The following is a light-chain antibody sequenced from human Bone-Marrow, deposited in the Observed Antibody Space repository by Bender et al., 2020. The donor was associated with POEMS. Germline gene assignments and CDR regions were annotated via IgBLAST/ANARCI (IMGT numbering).Light chain of an antibody. V-gene: IGLV2-14*03. J-gene: IGLJ3*02. Sequence: QSALTQPASVSGSPGQSITISCTATSSDIGDYDYVSWHQQHPGKAPKLLIYDVSSRPSGVSRRFSASKSGNTASLTISGLQAEDEADYYCSSYTSAKTWMFGGGTKLTVL. CDR2: DVS. CDR1: SSDIGDYDY. CDR3: SSYTSAKTWM.